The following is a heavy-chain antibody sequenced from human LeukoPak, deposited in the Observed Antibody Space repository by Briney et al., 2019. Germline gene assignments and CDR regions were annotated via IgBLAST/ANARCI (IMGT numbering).Heavy chain of an antibody. J-gene: IGHJ4*02. CDR3: ARDIGSGPFDY. CDR2: AYYNSNWYY. CDR1: GDSVSTTSAG. Sequence: SQTLSLTCAISGDSVSTTSAGWSWIRQSPSRGLEWLGRAYYNSNWYYNYAVSVKGRITIHPDTPKNQFSLQLNSVTPEDPAVYYCARDIGSGPFDYWGQGTLVTVSS. V-gene: IGHV6-1*01. D-gene: IGHD1-26*01.